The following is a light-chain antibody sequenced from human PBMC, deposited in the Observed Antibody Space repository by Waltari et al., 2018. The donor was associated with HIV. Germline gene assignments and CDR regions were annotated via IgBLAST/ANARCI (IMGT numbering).Light chain of an antibody. J-gene: IGLJ2*01. CDR3: CSYAGSSTLV. CDR1: RRVVRSLNL. Sequence: QSALTQSASVSGSPGPSFPTSCPGTRRVVRSLNLVSWYQQHPGKAPKPMIYEVSKRPSGVSNRFSGSKSGNTASLTISGLQAEDEADYYCCSYAGSSTLVFGGGTKLTVL. CDR2: EVS. V-gene: IGLV2-23*02.